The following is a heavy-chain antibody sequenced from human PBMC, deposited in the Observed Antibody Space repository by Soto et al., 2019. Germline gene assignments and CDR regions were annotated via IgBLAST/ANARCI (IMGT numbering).Heavy chain of an antibody. Sequence: SETLSLTCAVYGGSFSGYYWSWIRQPPGKGLEWIGEINHSGSTNYNPSLKSRVTISVDTSKNQFSLKLSSVTAADTAVYYCARGGAARPRYRMSYYYGMDVWGQGTTVTVSS. CDR1: GGSFSGYY. D-gene: IGHD6-6*01. J-gene: IGHJ6*02. V-gene: IGHV4-34*01. CDR3: ARGGAARPRYRMSYYYGMDV. CDR2: INHSGST.